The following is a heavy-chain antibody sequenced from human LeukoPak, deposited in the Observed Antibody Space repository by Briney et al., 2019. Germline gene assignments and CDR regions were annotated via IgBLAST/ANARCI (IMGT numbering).Heavy chain of an antibody. Sequence: PGGSLRLSCAAPGFTFSSYSMNWVRQAPGKGLEWVSYISSSSSTIYYADSVKGRFTISRDNAKNSLYLQMNSLRAEDTAVYYCARVYCSSTSCYRGYYYYMDVWGKGTTVTVSS. CDR2: ISSSSSTI. CDR1: GFTFSSYS. CDR3: ARVYCSSTSCYRGYYYYMDV. D-gene: IGHD2-2*02. J-gene: IGHJ6*03. V-gene: IGHV3-48*01.